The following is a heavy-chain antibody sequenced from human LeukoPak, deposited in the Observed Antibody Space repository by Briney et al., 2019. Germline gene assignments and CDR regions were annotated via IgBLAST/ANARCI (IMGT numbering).Heavy chain of an antibody. CDR3: ATMYYSDSSGYYYDGRAFDI. Sequence: ASVKVSCKVSGCTLTELYMHWVRQAPGKGLEWMGGFEPEDGETIYAQKFQGRVTMTEDTSTDTAYMELSSLRSEDTAVYYCATMYYSDSSGYYYDGRAFDIWGQGTMVTVSS. D-gene: IGHD3-22*01. J-gene: IGHJ3*02. CDR1: GCTLTELY. V-gene: IGHV1-24*01. CDR2: FEPEDGET.